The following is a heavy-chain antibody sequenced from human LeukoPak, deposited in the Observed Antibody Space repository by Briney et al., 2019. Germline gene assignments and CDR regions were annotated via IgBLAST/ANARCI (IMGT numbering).Heavy chain of an antibody. Sequence: PGGPLRLSCAASGFTFSSYSMNWVRQAPGKGLEWVSYIRSSSSTIYYASSVKGRFTISRDNAKNSLYLQMNSLRAEDTAVYYCARAGGSYYVDYWGQGTLVTVSS. V-gene: IGHV3-48*01. J-gene: IGHJ4*02. CDR1: GFTFSSYS. CDR3: ARAGGSYYVDY. CDR2: IRSSSSTI. D-gene: IGHD1-26*01.